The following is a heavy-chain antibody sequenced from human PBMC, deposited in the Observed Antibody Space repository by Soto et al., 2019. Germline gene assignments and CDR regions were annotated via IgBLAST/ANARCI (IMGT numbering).Heavy chain of an antibody. CDR2: IDHSGST. Sequence: PSETLSLTCAVYGGSFSGYYWSWIRQPPGKGLEWIGEIDHSGSTNYNPSLKSRVTISVDTSKNQFSLKLSSVTAADTAVYYCARARRRTMVRGVSNWFDPWGQGTLVTVS. CDR1: GGSFSGYY. D-gene: IGHD3-10*01. J-gene: IGHJ5*02. V-gene: IGHV4-34*01. CDR3: ARARRRTMVRGVSNWFDP.